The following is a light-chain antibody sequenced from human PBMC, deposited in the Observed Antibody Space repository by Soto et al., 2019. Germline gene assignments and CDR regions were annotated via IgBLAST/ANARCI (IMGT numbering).Light chain of an antibody. V-gene: IGKV3-20*01. Sequence: DIVLTQSPGTLSLSPGDRSTLSCMAIQSVSTSYLAWYQQKPGQAPRLLIYGASSRATGIPDRFSGSGSGTDFTLTISRLEPEDFAVYYCQQYGSAPLWTFGQGTKVDIK. J-gene: IGKJ1*01. CDR1: QSVSTSY. CDR3: QQYGSAPLWT. CDR2: GAS.